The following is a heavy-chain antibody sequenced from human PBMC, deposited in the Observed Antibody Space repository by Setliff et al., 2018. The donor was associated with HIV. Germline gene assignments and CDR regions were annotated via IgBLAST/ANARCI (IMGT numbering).Heavy chain of an antibody. D-gene: IGHD2-15*01. CDR1: GGSFSGYY. CDR2: IYISGTT. V-gene: IGHV4-34*01. J-gene: IGHJ3*02. CDR3: AREHCSGGSCNGFDI. Sequence: SETLSLTCAVYGGSFSGYYWSWIRQPPGKGLEWIAYIYISGTTNYNPSLKSRVTISLDTSRNQFSLKLGSVTAADTAMYYCAREHCSGGSCNGFDIWGQGTMVTVSS.